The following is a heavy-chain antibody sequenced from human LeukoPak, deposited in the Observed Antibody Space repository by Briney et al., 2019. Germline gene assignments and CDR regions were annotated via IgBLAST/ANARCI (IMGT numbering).Heavy chain of an antibody. D-gene: IGHD1-14*01. CDR2: INSNSGGT. Sequence: RASVKVSCKSSGYTFVDYYIHLVRQAPGQGLEWMGWINSNSGGTNYAQKFQGRVTMTRDTSISTAYMELSRLRSDDTAVYYCVRQVSDYWGQGTLVTVSS. V-gene: IGHV1-2*02. CDR1: GYTFVDYY. CDR3: VRQVSDY. J-gene: IGHJ4*02.